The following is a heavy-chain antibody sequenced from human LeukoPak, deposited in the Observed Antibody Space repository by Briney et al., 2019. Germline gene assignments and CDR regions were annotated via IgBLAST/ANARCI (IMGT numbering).Heavy chain of an antibody. D-gene: IGHD2-15*01. J-gene: IGHJ4*02. CDR3: ARDLAPYCSGGRCSTFDS. V-gene: IGHV3-30*03. CDR2: ISYDGSNK. CDR1: GFTFSSYG. Sequence: GGSLRLSCAASGFTFSSYGMHWVRQAPGKGLEWVAVISYDGSNKYYADSVKGRFTISRDNSKNTLYLQMNSLRAEDTAVYYCARDLAPYCSGGRCSTFDSWGQGTLVTVSS.